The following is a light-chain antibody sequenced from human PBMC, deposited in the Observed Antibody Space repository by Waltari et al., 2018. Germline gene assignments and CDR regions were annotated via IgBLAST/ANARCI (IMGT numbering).Light chain of an antibody. CDR1: QSVNTY. CDR3: QERSNWPGGS. Sequence: EIVLTQSPASLSLSPGESASLSCRASQSVNTYLAWYQQKPGQPPRLLIYDASTWATGVPARFVGSWSGTDFTLTITRLEPEDFAVYYCQERSNWPGGSFGGGTKVETK. J-gene: IGKJ4*01. V-gene: IGKV3-11*01. CDR2: DAS.